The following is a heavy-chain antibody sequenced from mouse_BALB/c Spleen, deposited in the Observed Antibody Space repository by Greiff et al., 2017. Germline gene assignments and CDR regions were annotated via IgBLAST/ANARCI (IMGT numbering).Heavy chain of an antibody. D-gene: IGHD2-3*01. CDR3: TRRKNDGYYAWFAY. Sequence: EVMLVESGGGLVQPGGSMKLSCVASGFTFSNYWMNWVRQSPEKGLEWVAEIRLKSNNYATHYAESVQGRFTISRDDSKSSVYLQMNNSRAEDTGIYYCTRRKNDGYYAWFAYWGQGTLVTVSA. CDR1: GFTFSNYW. V-gene: IGHV6-6*02. CDR2: IRLKSNNYAT. J-gene: IGHJ3*01.